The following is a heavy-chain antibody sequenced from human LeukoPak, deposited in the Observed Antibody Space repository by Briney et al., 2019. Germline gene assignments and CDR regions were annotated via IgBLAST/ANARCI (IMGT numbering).Heavy chain of an antibody. CDR3: ASQDGDPDYYYYGMDV. J-gene: IGHJ6*02. CDR2: IYSGGST. V-gene: IGHV3-53*01. Sequence: GGSLRLSCAASGFTFSSNYMSWVRQAPGKGLEWVSVIYSGGSTYYADSVKGRFTISRDNSKNTLYLQMNSLRAEDTAVYYCASQDGDPDYYYYGMDVWGQGTTVTVSS. CDR1: GFTFSSNY.